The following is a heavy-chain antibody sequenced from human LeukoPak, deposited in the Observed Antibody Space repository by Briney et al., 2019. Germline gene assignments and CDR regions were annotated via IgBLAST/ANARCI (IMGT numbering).Heavy chain of an antibody. D-gene: IGHD2-21*02. CDR2: TYTSGST. J-gene: IGHJ4*02. CDR3: ARSRAGGGDPFDY. V-gene: IGHV4-4*07. CDR1: GGSISSYD. Sequence: SETLSLTCTVSGGSISSYDWSWIRQPAGKGLEWIGRTYTSGSTNYNPSLKSRVTMSVDMSKNQFSLKLSSMIAADTAVYYCARSRAGGGDPFDYWGQGTLVTVSS.